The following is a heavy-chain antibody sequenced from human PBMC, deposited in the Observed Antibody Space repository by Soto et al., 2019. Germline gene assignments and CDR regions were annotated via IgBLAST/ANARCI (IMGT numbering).Heavy chain of an antibody. V-gene: IGHV4-31*03. CDR3: ARASGIVVVPAATHNWFDP. D-gene: IGHD2-2*01. CDR2: IYYSGST. Sequence: SETLSLTCTVSGGSISSGGYYWSWIRQHPGKGLEWIGYIYYSGSTYYNPSLKSRVTISVDTSKNQFSLKLSSVTAADTAVYYCARASGIVVVPAATHNWFDPWGQGTLVTVYS. CDR1: GGSISSGGYY. J-gene: IGHJ5*02.